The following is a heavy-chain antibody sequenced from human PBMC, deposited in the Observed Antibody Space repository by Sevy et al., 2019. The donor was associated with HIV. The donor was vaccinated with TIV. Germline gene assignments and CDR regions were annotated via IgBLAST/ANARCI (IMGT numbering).Heavy chain of an antibody. J-gene: IGHJ4*02. CDR3: ARGSRGTFGS. Sequence: ETLSLTCAVSGGSISSNNWWSWVRQPPGKGLVWVSHINTDGKIIRYADSVKGRFTTSRDNAKNTLYLQMNSLRAEDTAVYYCARGSRGTFGSWGQGTLVTVSS. CDR1: GGSISSNNW. D-gene: IGHD1-26*01. V-gene: IGHV3-74*01. CDR2: INTDGKII.